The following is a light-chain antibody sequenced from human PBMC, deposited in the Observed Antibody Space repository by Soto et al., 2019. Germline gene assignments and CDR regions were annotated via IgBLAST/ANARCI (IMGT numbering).Light chain of an antibody. J-gene: IGLJ1*01. Sequence: QPVLTQPGSASATPGQGVTISCSGSNSNIGSKTVNWYQHLPGATRKLVIYGNNQRPSGVPDRFSGSRSGTSASLPISGLQSDDEADYYCASWDDSLNGYVFGTGTKVTVL. CDR1: NSNIGSKT. CDR3: ASWDDSLNGYV. V-gene: IGLV1-44*01. CDR2: GNN.